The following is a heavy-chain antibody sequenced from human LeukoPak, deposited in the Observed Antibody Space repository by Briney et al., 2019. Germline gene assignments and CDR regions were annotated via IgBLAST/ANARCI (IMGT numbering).Heavy chain of an antibody. V-gene: IGHV3-21*01. D-gene: IGHD6-13*01. Sequence: PGGSLRLSCAASGFTFSSYSMNGVRQAPGKGLEWVSSISSSSSYIYYADSVKGRFTISRDNAKNSLYLQMNSLRAEDTAVYYCAKDGEYSSSWYYFDYWGQGTLVTVSS. CDR3: AKDGEYSSSWYYFDY. J-gene: IGHJ4*02. CDR1: GFTFSSYS. CDR2: ISSSSSYI.